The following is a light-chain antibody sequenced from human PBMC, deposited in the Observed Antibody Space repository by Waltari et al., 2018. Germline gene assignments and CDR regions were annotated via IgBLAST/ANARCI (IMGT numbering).Light chain of an antibody. CDR2: GTS. Sequence: EIVFTQSPGTLSLSPGERATLSCRASQSISSSYLAWYQQKPGQAPRLLIYGTSSRATGIPDRFSGSGSGTDFTLTISRLEPEDFAVYYCQHYDSSSITFGQGTRLEIK. CDR1: QSISSSY. J-gene: IGKJ5*01. CDR3: QHYDSSSIT. V-gene: IGKV3-20*01.